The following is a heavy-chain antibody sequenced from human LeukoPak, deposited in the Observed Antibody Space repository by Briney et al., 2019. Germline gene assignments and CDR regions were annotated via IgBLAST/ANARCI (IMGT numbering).Heavy chain of an antibody. V-gene: IGHV4-39*01. CDR3: ARHVLPYDILTGYYPYFDY. CDR1: GGSISSSSYY. CDR2: IYYSGST. J-gene: IGHJ4*02. Sequence: NTSETLSLTCTVSGGSISSSSYYWGWIRQPPGKGLEWIGSIYYSGSTYYNPSLKSRVTISVDTSKNQFSLKLSSVTAADTAVYYCARHVLPYDILTGYYPYFDYWGQGTLVTVSS. D-gene: IGHD3-9*01.